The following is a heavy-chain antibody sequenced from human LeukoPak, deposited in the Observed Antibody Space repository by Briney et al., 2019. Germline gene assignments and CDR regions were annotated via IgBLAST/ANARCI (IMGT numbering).Heavy chain of an antibody. CDR3: ARELWELPIDY. J-gene: IGHJ4*02. CDR1: GFTFNSYN. D-gene: IGHD1-26*01. V-gene: IGHV3-48*01. Sequence: GGSLRLSCAASGFTFNSYNMNWVRQAPGKGLEWVSYISSDSSTIFYADSVKGRFTISRDNSKNTLYLQMNSLRAEDTAVYYCARELWELPIDYWGQGTLVTVSS. CDR2: ISSDSSTI.